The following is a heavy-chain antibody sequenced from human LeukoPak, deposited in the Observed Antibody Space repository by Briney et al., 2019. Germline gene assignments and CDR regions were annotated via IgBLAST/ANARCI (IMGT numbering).Heavy chain of an antibody. CDR1: GYTFTGYY. CDR2: ISAYNGNT. D-gene: IGHD3-9*01. CDR3: ARGVLRYFDWLFDYYYYMDV. V-gene: IGHV1-18*04. J-gene: IGHJ6*03. Sequence: ASVKVSCKASGYTFTGYYMHWVRQAPGQGLEWKGWISAYNGNTNYAQKLQGRVTMTTDTSTSTAYMELRSLRSDDTAVYYRARGVLRYFDWLFDYYYYMDVWGKGTTVTISS.